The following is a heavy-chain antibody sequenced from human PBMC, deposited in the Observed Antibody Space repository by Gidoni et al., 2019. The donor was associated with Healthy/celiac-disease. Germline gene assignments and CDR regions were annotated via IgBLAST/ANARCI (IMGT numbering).Heavy chain of an antibody. CDR3: ARRIGYSGYVGKNWFDP. Sequence: EVQLVQSGAEVKKPGGSLKLSCKGSGYSFTSYWIGWVRQMPGKGLEWLGNIYPGDSDTRYSPSFQGQVTISADKSISTAYLQWSSLKASDTAMYYCARRIGYSGYVGKNWFDPWGQGTLVTVSS. D-gene: IGHD5-12*01. CDR1: GYSFTSYW. J-gene: IGHJ5*02. CDR2: IYPGDSDT. V-gene: IGHV5-51*01.